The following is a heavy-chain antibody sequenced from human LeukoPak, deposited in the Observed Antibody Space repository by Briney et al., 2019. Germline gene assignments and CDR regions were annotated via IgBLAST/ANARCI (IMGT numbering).Heavy chain of an antibody. CDR1: GFTFSNYW. CDR2: IKQDGSEK. CDR3: AREDQPRGTFDY. V-gene: IGHV3-7*05. D-gene: IGHD2-15*01. Sequence: PGGSLRLSCAASGFTFSNYWMTRVRQAPGKGLEWVANIKQDGSEKYYVDSVKGRFTIPRDNAKNSLYLQMNSLRAEDTALYYCAREDQPRGTFDYWGQGILVTVSS. J-gene: IGHJ4*02.